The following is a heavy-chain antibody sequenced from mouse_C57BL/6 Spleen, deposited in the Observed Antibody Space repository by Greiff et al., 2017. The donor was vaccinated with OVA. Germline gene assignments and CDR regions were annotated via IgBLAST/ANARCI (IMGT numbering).Heavy chain of an antibody. CDR1: GFTFTDYY. Sequence: DVKLVESGGGLVQPGGSLSLSCAASGFTFTDYYMSWVRQPPGKALEWLGFISNKANGYTTEYSASVKGRFTISRDNSQSILYLQMNALRSEDSATDYCARYDYGYAGYFDVWGTGTTVTVSS. CDR3: ARYDYGYAGYFDV. J-gene: IGHJ1*03. CDR2: ISNKANGYTT. D-gene: IGHD2-2*01. V-gene: IGHV7-3*01.